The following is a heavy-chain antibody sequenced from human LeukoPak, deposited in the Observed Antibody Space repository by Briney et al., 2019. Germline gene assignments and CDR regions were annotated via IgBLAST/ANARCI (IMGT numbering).Heavy chain of an antibody. CDR2: IYTSGST. CDR3: AREGADIVVVPAAIHPYYYYGMDV. Sequence: TSETLSLTCTVSGGSISRYYWGWIRQPAGKGLEWIGRIYTSGSTNYNPSLKSRVTMSVDTSKNHFSLKLSSVTAADTAVYYCAREGADIVVVPAAIHPYYYYGMDVWGQGTTVTVSS. CDR1: GGSISRYY. V-gene: IGHV4-4*07. J-gene: IGHJ6*02. D-gene: IGHD2-2*01.